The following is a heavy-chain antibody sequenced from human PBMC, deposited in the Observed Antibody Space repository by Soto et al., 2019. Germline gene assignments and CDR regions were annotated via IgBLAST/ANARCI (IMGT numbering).Heavy chain of an antibody. V-gene: IGHV4-31*02. J-gene: IGHJ6*02. D-gene: IGHD3-10*01. CDR2: IYYNGNT. CDR1: GGSIGSRDYY. CDR3: ARDKGGAALKGSGMDV. Sequence: QVQVQESGPGLVKPSQTLSLKCSVSGGSIGSRDYYWSWIRQHPEKGLEWLGSIYYNGNTDYNPSLRGRPTMSLGTSMNEFALKLTSVTAADTPVYYCARDKGGAALKGSGMDVWGQGTTVTVS.